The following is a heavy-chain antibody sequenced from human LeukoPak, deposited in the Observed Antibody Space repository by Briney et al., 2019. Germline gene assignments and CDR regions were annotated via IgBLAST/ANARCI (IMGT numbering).Heavy chain of an antibody. Sequence: PGGSLRLSCAASGFTFSSYGMHWVRQAPGKGLEWVAAISYDGSNKYYADSVKGRFTISRDNSKNTLYLQMSSLRAEDTAVYYCAKSRQQWLVEQSYYFDYWGQGTLVTVSS. CDR1: GFTFSSYG. V-gene: IGHV3-30*18. D-gene: IGHD6-19*01. CDR3: AKSRQQWLVEQSYYFDY. CDR2: ISYDGSNK. J-gene: IGHJ4*02.